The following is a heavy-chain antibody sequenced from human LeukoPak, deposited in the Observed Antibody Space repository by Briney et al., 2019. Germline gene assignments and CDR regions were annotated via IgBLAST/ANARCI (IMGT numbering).Heavy chain of an antibody. CDR1: GYTFTSYD. V-gene: IGHV1-8*01. J-gene: IGHJ4*02. Sequence: ASVKVSCKASGYTFTSYDINWVRQATGQGPEWVGWMNPNSGDTGYAQNFQGRVTMTRNTSISTAYMELSSLRSEDTAVYYCARAGGYYGSGSPFDYWGQGTLVTVSS. D-gene: IGHD3-10*01. CDR2: MNPNSGDT. CDR3: ARAGGYYGSGSPFDY.